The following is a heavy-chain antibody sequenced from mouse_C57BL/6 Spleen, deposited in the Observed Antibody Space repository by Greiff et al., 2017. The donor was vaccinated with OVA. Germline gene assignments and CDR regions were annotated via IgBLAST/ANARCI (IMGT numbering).Heavy chain of an antibody. D-gene: IGHD2-4*01. Sequence: VQLQQSGPELVKPGASVKMSCKASGYTFTDYNMHWVKQSHGKSLEWIGYINPNNGGTSYNQKFKGKATLTVNKSSSTAYMELRSLTSEDSAVYYCASDYDYDVGYFDVWGTGTTVTVSS. J-gene: IGHJ1*03. CDR3: ASDYDYDVGYFDV. CDR2: INPNNGGT. CDR1: GYTFTDYN. V-gene: IGHV1-22*01.